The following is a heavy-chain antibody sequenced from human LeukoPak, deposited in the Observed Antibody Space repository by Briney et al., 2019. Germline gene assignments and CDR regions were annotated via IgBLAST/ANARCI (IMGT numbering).Heavy chain of an antibody. D-gene: IGHD3-22*01. CDR1: GGSISSYY. V-gene: IGHV4-4*07. Sequence: SETLSLTCTVSGGSISSYYWSWIRQPAGKGLEWIGRIYTSGSTNYNPSLKSRVTMSADTSKNQFSLKLSSVTAADTAVYYCAGLDYYDSSGYYRDYWGQGTLVTVSS. J-gene: IGHJ4*02. CDR2: IYTSGST. CDR3: AGLDYYDSSGYYRDY.